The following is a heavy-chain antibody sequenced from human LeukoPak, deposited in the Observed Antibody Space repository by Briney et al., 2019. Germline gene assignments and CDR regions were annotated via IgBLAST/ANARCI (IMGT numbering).Heavy chain of an antibody. Sequence: GASVNVSCKASGYTFTSYGISWVRQAPGQGLEWMGWISAYNGNTNYAQKFQGRVTMTTDTSTGTAYMELRSLTSDDTAVYYCARDKRSSDYWGQGTLVTVSS. D-gene: IGHD3-10*01. CDR1: GYTFTSYG. CDR3: ARDKRSSDY. V-gene: IGHV1-18*01. J-gene: IGHJ4*02. CDR2: ISAYNGNT.